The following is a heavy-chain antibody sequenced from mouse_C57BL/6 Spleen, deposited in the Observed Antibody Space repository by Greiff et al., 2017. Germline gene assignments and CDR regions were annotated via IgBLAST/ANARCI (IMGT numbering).Heavy chain of an antibody. CDR1: GYTFTSYW. Sequence: VQLQQPGAELVRPGSSVKLSCKASGYTFTSYWMHGVRQGPLKGLEWIGNFDPSDSETHYNQKFKDKATLTVDKSSSTAYMQLSSLTSEDSAVYYCARTYDYDVGGYYYAMDYWGQGTSVTVSS. J-gene: IGHJ4*01. CDR2: FDPSDSET. V-gene: IGHV1-52*01. CDR3: ARTYDYDVGGYYYAMDY. D-gene: IGHD2-4*01.